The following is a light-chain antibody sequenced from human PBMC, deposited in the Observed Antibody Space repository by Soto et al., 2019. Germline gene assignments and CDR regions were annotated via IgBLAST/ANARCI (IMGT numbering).Light chain of an antibody. Sequence: EIVLTQSPGTLSLSPGERATLSFRASQSVRSNLAWYQQKPGQAPRLLMYDASTRATGIPARFSGSGSGTDFTLTISSLEPEDFAVYYCQQRSYWPPITFGQGTRLEIK. CDR2: DAS. CDR3: QQRSYWPPIT. CDR1: QSVRSN. J-gene: IGKJ5*01. V-gene: IGKV3-11*01.